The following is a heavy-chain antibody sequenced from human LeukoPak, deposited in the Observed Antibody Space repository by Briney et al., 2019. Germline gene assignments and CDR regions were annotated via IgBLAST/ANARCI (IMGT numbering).Heavy chain of an antibody. CDR3: ARGRESTNYYID. D-gene: IGHD2-2*02. CDR2: IYTGGNT. Sequence: GGSLRLSCAASGFTVSSNYMSWVRQAPGKGLEWVSVIYTGGNTYYADSVKGRFTISRDNSKNTLYLQMNGLRAEDTAVYYCARGRESTNYYIDWGQGTLVTGSS. V-gene: IGHV3-66*02. J-gene: IGHJ4*02. CDR1: GFTVSSNY.